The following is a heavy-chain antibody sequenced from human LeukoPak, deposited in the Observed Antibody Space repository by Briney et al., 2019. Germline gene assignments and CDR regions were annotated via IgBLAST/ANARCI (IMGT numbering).Heavy chain of an antibody. CDR1: GYTFTGYY. V-gene: IGHV1-2*02. CDR3: ARHPRIVGADGGNWFDP. Sequence: ASVKVSCKASGYTFTGYYMHWVRQAPGQGLEWMEWINPNSGGTNYAQKFQGRVTMTRDTSISTAYMELSRLRSDDTAVYYCARHPRIVGADGGNWFDPWGQGTLVTVSS. J-gene: IGHJ5*02. D-gene: IGHD1-26*01. CDR2: INPNSGGT.